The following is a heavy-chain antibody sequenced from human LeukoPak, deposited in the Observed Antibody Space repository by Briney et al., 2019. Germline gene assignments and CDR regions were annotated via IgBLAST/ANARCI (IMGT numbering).Heavy chain of an antibody. CDR2: IGAYHGYA. CDR1: GYTFTSYG. V-gene: IGHV1-18*01. D-gene: IGHD3-10*01. J-gene: IGHJ4*02. CDR3: ARVQSGCFVY. Sequence: ASVKVSCKASGYTFTSYGISWVRQAPGQGLEWMGRIGAYHGYAKYAQKLQGRVTMTTDTSTGTAYMELRSLRSDDTAVYYCARVQSGCFVYWPQGTGDSVSS.